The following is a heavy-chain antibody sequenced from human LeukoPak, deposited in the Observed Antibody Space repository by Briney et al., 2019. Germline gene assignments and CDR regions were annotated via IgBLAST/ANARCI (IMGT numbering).Heavy chain of an antibody. Sequence: ASVKVSCKASGYTFTSYAMHWVRQAPGQRLEWMGWINAGNGNTKYSQEFQGRVTITRNTAISTAYMELSSLRSEDTAVYYCARVGAVAGRRGDWFDPWGQGTLVTVSS. V-gene: IGHV1-3*03. D-gene: IGHD6-13*01. CDR1: GYTFTSYA. CDR3: ARVGAVAGRRGDWFDP. CDR2: INAGNGNT. J-gene: IGHJ5*02.